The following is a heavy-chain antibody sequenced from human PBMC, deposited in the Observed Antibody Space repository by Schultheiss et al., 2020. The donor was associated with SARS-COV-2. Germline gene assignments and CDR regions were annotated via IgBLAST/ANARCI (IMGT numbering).Heavy chain of an antibody. CDR2: ISGSGDST. CDR1: GFIFSNYW. V-gene: IGHV3-23*01. CDR3: ARWRIVATMGGYYGMDV. Sequence: GGSLRLSCSASGFIFSNYWMYWGRQVPGKGLEWVSAISGSGDSTYYADSVKGRFTVSRDNSKNTLYLQINSLRAEDTAVYYCARWRIVATMGGYYGMDVWGQGTTVTVSS. J-gene: IGHJ6*02. D-gene: IGHD5-12*01.